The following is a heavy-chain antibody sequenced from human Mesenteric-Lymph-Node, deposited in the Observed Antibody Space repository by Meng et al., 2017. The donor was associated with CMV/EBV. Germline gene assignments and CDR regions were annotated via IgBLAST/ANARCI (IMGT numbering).Heavy chain of an antibody. Sequence: GESLKISCAASGLTFSDYPMHWVRQAPGKGLEWVAAISDDGSNKYYADSVKGRFTISRDNSKNTVYLQMSSLRSDDTAVYYCARGFRIVLAGTPFEYWGQGTLVTVSS. D-gene: IGHD6-19*01. J-gene: IGHJ4*02. CDR2: ISDDGSNK. V-gene: IGHV3-30*04. CDR1: GLTFSDYP. CDR3: ARGFRIVLAGTPFEY.